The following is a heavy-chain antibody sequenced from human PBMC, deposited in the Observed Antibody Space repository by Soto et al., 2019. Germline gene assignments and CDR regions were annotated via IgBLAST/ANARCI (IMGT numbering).Heavy chain of an antibody. CDR1: GFTFGDYA. CDR2: IRSKAYGGTT. D-gene: IGHD2-2*01. J-gene: IGHJ4*02. V-gene: IGHV3-49*03. CDR3: TRDERYCSSTSCYFADY. Sequence: GGSLRLSCTASGFTFGDYAMSWFRQAPGKGLEWVGFIRSKAYGGTTEYAASVKGRFTISRDDSKSIAYLQMNSLKTEDTAAYYCTRDERYCSSTSCYFADYWGQGTLVTVSS.